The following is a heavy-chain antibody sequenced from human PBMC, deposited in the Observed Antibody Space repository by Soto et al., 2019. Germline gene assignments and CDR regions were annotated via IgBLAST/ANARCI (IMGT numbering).Heavy chain of an antibody. CDR2: ISYDGSNK. J-gene: IGHJ4*02. D-gene: IGHD3-22*01. V-gene: IGHV3-30-3*01. CDR3: ARPSGVYDSSGAY. CDR1: GFTFNTYA. Sequence: PGGSLRLSCVASGFTFNTYAIHWVRQAPGKGLEWVTVISYDGSNKYYADSVKGRFTISRDNSKDTVYLQMISLRAEDTAVYYSARPSGVYDSSGAYGGQGTLVPVSS.